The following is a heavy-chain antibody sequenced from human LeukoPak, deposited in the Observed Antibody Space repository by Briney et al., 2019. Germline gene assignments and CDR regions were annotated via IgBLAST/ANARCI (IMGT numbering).Heavy chain of an antibody. V-gene: IGHV4-31*03. J-gene: IGHJ5*02. CDR3: ARAHALGNWFDP. CDR2: IYYSGST. Sequence: SETLSLTCTVSGGSISGGGYYWSWIRQHPGKGLEWIGYIYYSGSTYYNPSLKSRVTISVDTSKNRFSLKLSSVTAADTAVYYCARAHALGNWFDPWGQGTLVTVSS. CDR1: GGSISGGGYY. D-gene: IGHD3-16*01.